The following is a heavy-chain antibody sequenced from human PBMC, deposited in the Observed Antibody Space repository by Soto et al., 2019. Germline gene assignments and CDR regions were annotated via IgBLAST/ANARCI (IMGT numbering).Heavy chain of an antibody. D-gene: IGHD3-22*01. Sequence: QVQLQESGPGLVKPSQTLSLTCTVSGGSISSGGYYWSWIRQHPGKGLEWIAYIYYSGSTYYNPSLKSRITISVDTSKNQFSLKLSSVTAADTAVYYCARVARRYYDSSGQIDYWGQGTLVTVSS. J-gene: IGHJ4*02. CDR2: IYYSGST. CDR3: ARVARRYYDSSGQIDY. CDR1: GGSISSGGYY. V-gene: IGHV4-31*03.